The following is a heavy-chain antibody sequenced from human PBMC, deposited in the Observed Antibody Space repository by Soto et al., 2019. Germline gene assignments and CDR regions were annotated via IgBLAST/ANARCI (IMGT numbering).Heavy chain of an antibody. CDR1: GGSISSGDYY. D-gene: IGHD3-16*01. Sequence: PSETLSLTCTVSGGSISSGDYYWSWIRQPPGKGLEWIGYIYYSGSTYYNPSLKSRVTISVDTSKNQFSLKLSSVTAADTAVYYCARGSRPGELSMSWFDPWGQGTLVTVSS. J-gene: IGHJ5*02. CDR2: IYYSGST. V-gene: IGHV4-30-4*01. CDR3: ARGSRPGELSMSWFDP.